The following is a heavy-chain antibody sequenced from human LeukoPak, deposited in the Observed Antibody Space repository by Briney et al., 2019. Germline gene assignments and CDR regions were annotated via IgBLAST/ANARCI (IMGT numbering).Heavy chain of an antibody. Sequence: GASVKVSCKASGYTYTGYYMHWVRQAPGQGLEWMGWINPNSGGTNYAQKFQGRVTMTRDTSISTAYMELSSLRSEDTAVYYCAREGVGAANPTTGGFDPWGQGTLVTVSS. V-gene: IGHV1-2*02. D-gene: IGHD2-15*01. CDR1: GYTYTGYY. CDR2: INPNSGGT. J-gene: IGHJ5*02. CDR3: AREGVGAANPTTGGFDP.